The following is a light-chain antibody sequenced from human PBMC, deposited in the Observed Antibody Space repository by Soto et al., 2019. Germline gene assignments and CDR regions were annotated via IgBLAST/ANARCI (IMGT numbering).Light chain of an antibody. Sequence: EIVMTQSPATLSVSPGERATLSCRASQSVSINLAWYQQKPGQAPRLLIYDASTRATGIPARFSGSGSGTEFTLTISSLQSEDFAVYYCQQYNSWPPTFGQGTKVEIK. J-gene: IGKJ1*01. CDR2: DAS. V-gene: IGKV3-15*01. CDR1: QSVSIN. CDR3: QQYNSWPPT.